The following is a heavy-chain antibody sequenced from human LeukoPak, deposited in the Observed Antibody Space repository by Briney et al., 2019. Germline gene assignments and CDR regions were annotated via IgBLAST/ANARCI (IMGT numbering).Heavy chain of an antibody. CDR3: ARDSGGSTRSPIDY. CDR1: GGSIRGYY. V-gene: IGHV4-4*07. Sequence: SETLSLTRTVSGGSIRGYYGSWIRQPAGKGLEWIGHIYTSVSTNYKASLKSRVTMSVDTSKNQFSLKLSSVTAADTAVYSCARDSGGSTRSPIDYWGQGT. D-gene: IGHD3-10*01. CDR2: IYTSVST. J-gene: IGHJ4*02.